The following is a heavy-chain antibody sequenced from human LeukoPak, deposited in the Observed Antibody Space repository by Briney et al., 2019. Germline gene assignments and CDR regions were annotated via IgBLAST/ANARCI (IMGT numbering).Heavy chain of an antibody. V-gene: IGHV4-34*12. CDR3: ARGPAAIHP. D-gene: IGHD2-2*01. Sequence: SETLSLTCGVYGYSFTNHFWIWLRQPPGKGLEWIGEILHNGATNYKPSLKSRVTISIDTSKNQFFRKLSSVTAADTAVYYCARGPAAIHPWGQGTLVTVSS. J-gene: IGHJ5*02. CDR2: ILHNGAT. CDR1: GYSFTNHF.